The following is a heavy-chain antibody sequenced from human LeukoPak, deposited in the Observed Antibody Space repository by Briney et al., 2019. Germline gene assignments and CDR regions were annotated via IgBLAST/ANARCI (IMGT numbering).Heavy chain of an antibody. CDR3: ARHQGGSYYSIDY. CDR2: ISSSSSYI. V-gene: IGHV3-21*01. Sequence: PGGSQRLSCAASGFAFSNYGMNWVRQAPGKGLEWVSSISSSSSYIYYADSVKGRFTISRDNAKNSLYLQMNSLRAEDTAVYYCARHQGGSYYSIDYWGQGTLVTVSS. CDR1: GFAFSNYG. J-gene: IGHJ4*02. D-gene: IGHD1-26*01.